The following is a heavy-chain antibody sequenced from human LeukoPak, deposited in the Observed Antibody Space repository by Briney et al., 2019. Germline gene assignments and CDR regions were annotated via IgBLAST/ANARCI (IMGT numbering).Heavy chain of an antibody. J-gene: IGHJ3*02. Sequence: SETLSLTCTVSGGSISSYYWSWIRQPPGKGLEWIGYIYYSGSTNYNPSLKSRVIISVDTSKNQFSLKLSSVTAADTAVYYCARGKTYYDISRDAFDIWGQGTMVTVSS. CDR1: GGSISSYY. D-gene: IGHD3-22*01. CDR2: IYYSGST. V-gene: IGHV4-59*01. CDR3: ARGKTYYDISRDAFDI.